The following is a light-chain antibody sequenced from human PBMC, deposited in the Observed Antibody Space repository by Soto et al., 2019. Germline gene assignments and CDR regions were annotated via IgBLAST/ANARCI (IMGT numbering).Light chain of an antibody. CDR2: TAS. Sequence: DIQMTQSPSSLSASVGDRVTITCRASQSISSYLTWYQQKPGKAPKVLIYTASNLQSGVPLRFSGSGSGTDFTLTISSLQPEDFATYICQQSHSTPFTFGLGTTVDIK. V-gene: IGKV1-39*01. J-gene: IGKJ3*01. CDR1: QSISSY. CDR3: QQSHSTPFT.